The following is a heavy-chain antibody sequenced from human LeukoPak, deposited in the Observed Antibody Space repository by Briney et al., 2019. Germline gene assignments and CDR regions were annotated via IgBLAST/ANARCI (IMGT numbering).Heavy chain of an antibody. J-gene: IGHJ4*02. D-gene: IGHD5-18*01. CDR1: GFTFDDYG. CDR2: IRSKAYGGTT. Sequence: GSLRLSRTGSGFTFDDYGINWVRQAPGKGLEWVGFIRSKAYGGTTEFAASVKDRFTISRDDSKSIAYLQMNSLKTEDTAVYYCTRDSVYSYGLTELGFWGQGTLVRLL. V-gene: IGHV3-49*04. CDR3: TRDSVYSYGLTELGF.